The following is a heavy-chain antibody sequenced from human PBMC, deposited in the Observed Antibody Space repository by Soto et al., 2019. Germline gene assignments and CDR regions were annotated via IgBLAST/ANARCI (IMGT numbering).Heavy chain of an antibody. Sequence: VKVPCKASAYTFTSCCISWVRQAPGQGLEWMGWISAYNGNTNYSRKLQGRVTMTTDTSTSTAYMELRSLRSDDTAVYYCAREGSSFHYWGQGTLVTVSS. CDR1: AYTFTSCC. D-gene: IGHD6-6*01. J-gene: IGHJ4*02. CDR2: ISAYNGNT. V-gene: IGHV1-18*04. CDR3: AREGSSFHY.